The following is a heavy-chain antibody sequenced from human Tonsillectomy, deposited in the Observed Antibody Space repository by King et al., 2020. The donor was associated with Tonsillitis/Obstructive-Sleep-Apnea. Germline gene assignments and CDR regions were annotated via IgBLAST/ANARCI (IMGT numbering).Heavy chain of an antibody. J-gene: IGHJ5*02. CDR1: GFTFDDYA. CDR2: ISWDSGSI. CDR3: AKGAAAISNTGFDP. D-gene: IGHD2-2*01. V-gene: IGHV3-9*01. Sequence: QLVQSGGGLVQPGRSLRLSCAASGFTFDDYAMHWVRQAPGKGLEWVSGISWDSGSIAYADSVKGRFTISRDNARNSLYLQMNSLRPEDTALYYCAKGAAAISNTGFDPWGQGPLVPVSS.